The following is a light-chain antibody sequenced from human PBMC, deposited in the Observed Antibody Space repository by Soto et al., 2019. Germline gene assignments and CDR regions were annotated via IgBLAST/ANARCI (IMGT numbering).Light chain of an antibody. J-gene: IGKJ1*01. Sequence: DVHMTQSPSTLSAFVGDRVTIACRASQSISSRLAWYQQKPGKAPKLLIYAVSSLQSGVASRFSGSGSETEFTLTISSLQPDDFATYYCQQYITYPWTFGQGTKVDIK. CDR1: QSISSR. V-gene: IGKV1-5*03. CDR2: AVS. CDR3: QQYITYPWT.